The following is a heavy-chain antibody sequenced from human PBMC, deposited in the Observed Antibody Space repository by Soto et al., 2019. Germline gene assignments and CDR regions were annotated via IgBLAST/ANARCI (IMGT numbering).Heavy chain of an antibody. J-gene: IGHJ4*02. CDR1: GSTFSSYA. V-gene: IGHV1-69*01. CDR3: ARVYYDFWSGYYYNFDY. CDR2: IIPIFGTA. D-gene: IGHD3-3*01. Sequence: QVQLVQSGAEVKKPGSSVKVSCMASGSTFSSYAISWVRQAPGQGLEWMGGIIPIFGTANYAQKFQGRVTITADESTSTASMELSSLRPEDKDVYYCARVYYDFWSGYYYNFDYWGQGTLVTVSS.